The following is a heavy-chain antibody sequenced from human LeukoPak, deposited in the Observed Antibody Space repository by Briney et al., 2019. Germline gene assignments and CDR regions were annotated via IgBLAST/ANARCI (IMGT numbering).Heavy chain of an antibody. D-gene: IGHD6-6*01. CDR1: GGSFSGYY. CDR3: AARIAARFHTWFDR. J-gene: IGHJ5*02. Sequence: SETLSLTCAVYGGSFSGYYWSWIREPPGKGLEWIGEINHSGSTDYNPSLQSRVTISVDKTTNQFSLKLSSVTAADTARHYCAARIAARFHTWFDRWGQGTLVTVSS. V-gene: IGHV4-34*01. CDR2: INHSGST.